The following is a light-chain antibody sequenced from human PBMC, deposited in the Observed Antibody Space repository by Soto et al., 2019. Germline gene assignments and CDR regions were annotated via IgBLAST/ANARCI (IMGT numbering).Light chain of an antibody. CDR1: SSDVAGSDY. Sequence: QSAMTQPPSASGSPGLSVTMSCTGTSSDVAGSDYVSWYQQHPGKAPKLIIYEVTKRPAGVPDRFSGSKSGNTASLTVSGLQADDESYYYCSSFARGDNPHVLFGGGTKLTVL. CDR2: EVT. J-gene: IGLJ2*01. V-gene: IGLV2-8*01. CDR3: SSFARGDNPHVL.